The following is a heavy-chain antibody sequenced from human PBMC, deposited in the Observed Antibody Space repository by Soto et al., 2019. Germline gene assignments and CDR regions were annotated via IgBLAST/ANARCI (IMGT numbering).Heavy chain of an antibody. J-gene: IGHJ3*01. CDR1: GFSFSNYG. CDR3: VKAQERSAQYFAVVITTFDF. V-gene: IGHV3-30*18. D-gene: IGHD3-22*01. Sequence: GGSLRLSCEGSGFSFSNYGIHWVRQAPGKGLEWVAVISHDGNSHHLADSVRGRFTISRDNSKNTVFLHMTSLRREDSAVYHCVKAQERSAQYFAVVITTFDFWGQGTMVTVSS. CDR2: ISHDGNSH.